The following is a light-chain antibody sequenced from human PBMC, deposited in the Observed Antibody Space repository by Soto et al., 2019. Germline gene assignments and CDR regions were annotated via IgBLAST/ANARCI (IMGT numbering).Light chain of an antibody. J-gene: IGLJ1*01. CDR1: NSDVGSYNY. V-gene: IGLV2-14*01. CDR3: SSYTSNNTPV. CDR2: DVS. Sequence: SVLTQPASVSGSPGQSITISCTGTNSDVGSYNYVSWYQQHPGKAPKLMIYDVSNQPSGVSNRFSGSKSGNTASLTISGLQADDEADFYCSSYTSNNTPVFGTGTKLTVL.